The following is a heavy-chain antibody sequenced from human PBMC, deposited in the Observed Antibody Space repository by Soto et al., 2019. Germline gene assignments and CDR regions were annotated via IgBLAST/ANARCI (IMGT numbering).Heavy chain of an antibody. V-gene: IGHV1-46*01. J-gene: IGHJ3*02. Sequence: ASVKVSCKASGYTFTSYYMHWVRQAPGQGLEWMGIINPSGGSTSYAQKFQGRVTITADKSTSTAYMELSSLRSEDTAVYYCARDPLTTVTTRSAFDIWGQGTMVTVSS. CDR3: ARDPLTTVTTRSAFDI. CDR2: INPSGGST. CDR1: GYTFTSYY. D-gene: IGHD4-17*01.